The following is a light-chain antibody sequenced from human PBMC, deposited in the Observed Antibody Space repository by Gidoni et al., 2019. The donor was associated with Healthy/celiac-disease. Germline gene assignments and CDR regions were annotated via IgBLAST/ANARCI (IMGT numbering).Light chain of an antibody. CDR1: QSISSY. J-gene: IGKJ1*01. V-gene: IGKV1-39*01. CDR2: AAS. Sequence: DIQMTQSPSSLSASVGDRVTITCRASQSISSYLNWYQQKPGKAPKLLIYAASSLQSGVPSSFSGSGSGTDFTLNISRLQPEDVATYYCQQSYSTPWTFGQGTKVEIK. CDR3: QQSYSTPWT.